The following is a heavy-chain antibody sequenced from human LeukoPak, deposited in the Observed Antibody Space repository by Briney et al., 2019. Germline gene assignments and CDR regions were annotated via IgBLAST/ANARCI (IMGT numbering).Heavy chain of an antibody. V-gene: IGHV3-20*04. CDR1: GLTFDDYG. Sequence: GGSLRLSCAASGLTFDDYGMTWVRQAPGKGLEWVSDINWNGGSIGYADSVKGRFTVSRDNAKNSLYLQMNSLRAEDTALYYCARAKYDSSGYYTDNYYFDYWGQGTLVTVSS. D-gene: IGHD3-22*01. J-gene: IGHJ4*02. CDR2: INWNGGSI. CDR3: ARAKYDSSGYYTDNYYFDY.